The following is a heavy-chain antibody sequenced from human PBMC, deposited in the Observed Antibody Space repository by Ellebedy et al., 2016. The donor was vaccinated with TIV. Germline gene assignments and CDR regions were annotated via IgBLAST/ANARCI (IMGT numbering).Heavy chain of an antibody. V-gene: IGHV1-69*13. CDR2: FLPMFGTA. Sequence: ASVKVSCKASGDILSSYAISWVRQAPGQGLEWIGAFLPMFGTANSAQKFQGRVTITADESMTTAYMDLSSLRSEDTAVYYCARGAKYSSSWYTDSGYFDYWGQGTLVTVSS. D-gene: IGHD6-13*01. J-gene: IGHJ4*02. CDR1: GDILSSYA. CDR3: ARGAKYSSSWYTDSGYFDY.